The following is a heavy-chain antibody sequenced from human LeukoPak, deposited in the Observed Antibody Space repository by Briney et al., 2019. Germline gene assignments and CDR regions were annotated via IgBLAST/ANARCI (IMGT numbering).Heavy chain of an antibody. D-gene: IGHD3-10*01. J-gene: IGHJ5*02. Sequence: ASVKVSCKASSYTFTNYAFTWVRQAPGQGLEWMGWISAYNGNTNYAQKLQGRVTMTTDTSTSTAYMELRSLRSDDTAVYYCARMVRGVMRSWFDPWGQGTLVTVSS. V-gene: IGHV1-18*01. CDR2: ISAYNGNT. CDR1: SYTFTNYA. CDR3: ARMVRGVMRSWFDP.